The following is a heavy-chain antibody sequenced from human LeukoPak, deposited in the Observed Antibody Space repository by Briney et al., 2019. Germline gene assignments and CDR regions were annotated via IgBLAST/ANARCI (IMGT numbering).Heavy chain of an antibody. J-gene: IGHJ6*03. V-gene: IGHV4-34*01. CDR2: INHSGST. Sequence: SETLSLTCAVYGGSFSGYYWSWIRQPPGKGLEWIGEINHSGSTNYNPSLKSRVTTSVDTSKNQFSLKLSSVTAEDTAFYYCARDGGWYKRGLDYYYYYMDVWGKGTTVTVSS. CDR3: ARDGGWYKRGLDYYYYYMDV. D-gene: IGHD6-19*01. CDR1: GGSFSGYY.